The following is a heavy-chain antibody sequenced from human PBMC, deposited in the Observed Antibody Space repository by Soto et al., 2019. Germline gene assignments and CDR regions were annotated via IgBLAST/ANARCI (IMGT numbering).Heavy chain of an antibody. J-gene: IGHJ4*02. Sequence: GGSLRLSCAASGFTFSSYAMHWVRQAPGKGLEWVAVISYDGSNKYYADSVKGRFTISRDNSKNTLYLQMNSLRAEDTAVYYCARDQGQDTAMAYFDYWGQGTLVTVSS. D-gene: IGHD5-18*01. CDR1: GFTFSSYA. V-gene: IGHV3-30-3*01. CDR2: ISYDGSNK. CDR3: ARDQGQDTAMAYFDY.